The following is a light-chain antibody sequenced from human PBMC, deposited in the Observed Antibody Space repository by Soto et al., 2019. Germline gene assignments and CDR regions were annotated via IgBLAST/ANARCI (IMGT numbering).Light chain of an antibody. CDR1: QSVGSL. CDR2: SAS. Sequence: EGVLTQSPATLSVSPGERATLSCRASQSVGSLLAWYQQKPGQAPRLLIYSASTRATNIAGRFSGSGSGTEFTLTISSLQSEDFGVYYCQQYNNWPITFGQGTRLE. CDR3: QQYNNWPIT. J-gene: IGKJ5*01. V-gene: IGKV3-15*01.